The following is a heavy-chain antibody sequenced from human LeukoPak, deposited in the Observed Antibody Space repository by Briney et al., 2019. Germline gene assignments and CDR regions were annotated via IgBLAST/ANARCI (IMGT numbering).Heavy chain of an antibody. CDR2: INPSGGST. D-gene: IGHD3-10*01. V-gene: IGHV1-46*01. CDR3: ARDQGLLWFGELIDY. CDR1: GYTFTSYY. J-gene: IGHJ4*02. Sequence: GASVKVSCKASGYTFTSYYMHWVRQAPGQGLEWMGIINPSGGSTSYAQKFQGRVTMTRDTSTSTVYMGLSSLRSEDTAVYYCARDQGLLWFGELIDYWGQGTLVTVSS.